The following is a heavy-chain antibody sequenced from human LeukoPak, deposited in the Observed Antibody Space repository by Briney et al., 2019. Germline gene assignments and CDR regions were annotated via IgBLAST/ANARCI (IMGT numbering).Heavy chain of an antibody. V-gene: IGHV4-59*12. D-gene: IGHD1-26*01. CDR1: GGSISSYY. CDR2: IYYSGST. Sequence: PSETLSLTCTVSGGSISSYYWSWIRQPPGKGLEWIGYIYYSGSTNYNPSLKSRVTMSVDTSKNQFSLKLSSVTAADTAVYYCARDCSGSSTGYYYYMDVWGKGTTVTVSS. J-gene: IGHJ6*03. CDR3: ARDCSGSSTGYYYYMDV.